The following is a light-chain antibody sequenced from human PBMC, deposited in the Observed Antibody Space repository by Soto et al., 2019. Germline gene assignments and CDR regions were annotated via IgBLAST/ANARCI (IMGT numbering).Light chain of an antibody. CDR1: QTISSW. V-gene: IGKV1-5*03. J-gene: IGKJ1*01. CDR3: QHYNSYSEA. CDR2: KSS. Sequence: DIQMTKSPSTLYGSVGDRVTITCRASQTISSWLAWYQQKPGKAPKLLIYKSSTLKSGVPSRFSGSGSWTEFTLTISSLQPDDFATYYCQHYNSYSEAFGQGTKVELK.